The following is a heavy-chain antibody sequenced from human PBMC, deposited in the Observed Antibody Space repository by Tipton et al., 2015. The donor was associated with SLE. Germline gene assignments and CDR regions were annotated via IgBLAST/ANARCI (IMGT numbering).Heavy chain of an antibody. CDR1: GFTFSSYA. J-gene: IGHJ6*02. CDR3: ARELLWFRGYGMDV. D-gene: IGHD3-10*01. Sequence: SLRLSCAASGFTFSSYAMYWVRQAPGKGLEWVAVISYDGSNKYYADSVKGRFTISRDNSKNTLYLQMNSLRAEDTAVYYCARELLWFRGYGMDVWGQGTTVTVSS. CDR2: ISYDGSNK. V-gene: IGHV3-30*04.